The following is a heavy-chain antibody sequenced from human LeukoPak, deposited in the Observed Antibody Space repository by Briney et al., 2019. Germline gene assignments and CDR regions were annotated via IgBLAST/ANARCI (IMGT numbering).Heavy chain of an antibody. CDR1: GFSFSSYA. CDR2: ISYDGDSNNK. D-gene: IGHD4-17*01. V-gene: IGHV3-30-3*02. CDR3: AKSPADYGDDLFDC. J-gene: IGHJ4*02. Sequence: GGSLRLSCAASGFSFSSYAMHWVRQAPGKGLEWVAVISYDGDSNNKYYADSAKGRFTISRDNSKNTLYLQMNSLRAEDTAVYYCAKSPADYGDDLFDCWGQGTLVTVSS.